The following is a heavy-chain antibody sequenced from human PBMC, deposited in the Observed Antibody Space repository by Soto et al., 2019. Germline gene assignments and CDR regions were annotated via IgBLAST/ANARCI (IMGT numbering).Heavy chain of an antibody. CDR3: ATAQFQAGPFYALDV. J-gene: IGHJ6*02. CDR1: TYSFTTYW. CDR2: IYPGDSDT. V-gene: IGHV5-51*01. Sequence: HGESLKISCKGATYSFTTYWIDWVRQKPGKGLEWMGTIYPGDSDTRYSPSFQGQVTISVDKSTSTAHLQWRSLKASDTAMYYCATAQFQAGPFYALDVWGQGTTVTVSS.